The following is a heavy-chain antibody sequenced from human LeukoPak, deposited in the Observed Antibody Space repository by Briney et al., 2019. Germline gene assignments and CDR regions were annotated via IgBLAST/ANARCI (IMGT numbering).Heavy chain of an antibody. CDR3: ARDQWHPADILTGYSYYYYGMDV. CDR2: ISAYNGNT. V-gene: IGHV1-18*01. J-gene: IGHJ6*02. D-gene: IGHD3-9*01. Sequence: GASVKVSCKASGYTFTSYGISWVRQAPGQGLEWMGWISAYNGNTNYAQKLQGRVTMTTDTSTSTAYMELRSLRSDDTAVYYCARDQWHPADILTGYSYYYYGMDVWGQGTTVTVSS. CDR1: GYTFTSYG.